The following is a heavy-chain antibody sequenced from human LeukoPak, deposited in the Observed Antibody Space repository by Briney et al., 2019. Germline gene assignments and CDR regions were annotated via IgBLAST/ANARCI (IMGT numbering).Heavy chain of an antibody. CDR2: ISYDGSNK. Sequence: GGSLRLSCAASGFTFSSYGMHWVRQAPGKGLEWVAVISYDGSNKYYADSVKGRFTISRDNSKNTLYLQMNSLRAEDTAVYYCATTPWPIADFDCWGQGTLVTVSS. CDR1: GFTFSSYG. J-gene: IGHJ4*02. CDR3: ATTPWPIADFDC. V-gene: IGHV3-30*03. D-gene: IGHD2-21*01.